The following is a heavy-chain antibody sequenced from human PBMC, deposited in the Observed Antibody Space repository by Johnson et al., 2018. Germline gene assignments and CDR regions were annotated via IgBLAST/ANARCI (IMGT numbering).Heavy chain of an antibody. Sequence: QVQLQESGGGVVQPGRSXRLSCVASGFIFSNYPMHWVRQAPGKGLEWVAVLSDDGRDEHHADSVRGRFTIARDNSKTTLYRQMHSLRAEDPEVYYCARERVRASAVYDFDDWGQGTPVTVSS. D-gene: IGHD6-13*01. CDR2: LSDDGRDE. CDR1: GFIFSNYP. V-gene: IGHV3-30*04. CDR3: ARERVRASAVYDFDD. J-gene: IGHJ4*02.